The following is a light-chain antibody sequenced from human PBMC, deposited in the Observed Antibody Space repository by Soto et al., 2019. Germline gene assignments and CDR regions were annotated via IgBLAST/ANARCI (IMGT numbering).Light chain of an antibody. J-gene: IGKJ4*01. CDR1: QSVGRF. CDR2: VAS. V-gene: IGKV1-39*01. Sequence: DIHMTQSPSSLSASVGDRVTITCRASQSVGRFLNWYQQKPGKAPTALINVASTLRSGVPSRFSGSGSGTDFNLTISSVEPEDVAGYYCDQRSKSTRNVGGGT. CDR3: DQRSKSTRN.